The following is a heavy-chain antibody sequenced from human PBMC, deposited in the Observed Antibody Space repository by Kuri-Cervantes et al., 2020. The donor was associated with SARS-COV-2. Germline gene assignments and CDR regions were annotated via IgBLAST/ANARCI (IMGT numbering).Heavy chain of an antibody. V-gene: IGHV2-5*02. Sequence: SGPTLVKPTQTLTLTCTFSGFSLSTSGVDVGWIRQPPGKALEWLAIIYWDDDKRYSPSLKSRLTITKDTSKNQVVLTMTNMDPVDTATYYCAHYMAVAGRGPAEYLQHWGQGTLVTVSS. CDR3: AHYMAVAGRGPAEYLQH. CDR1: GFSLSTSGVD. CDR2: IYWDDDK. J-gene: IGHJ1*01. D-gene: IGHD6-19*01.